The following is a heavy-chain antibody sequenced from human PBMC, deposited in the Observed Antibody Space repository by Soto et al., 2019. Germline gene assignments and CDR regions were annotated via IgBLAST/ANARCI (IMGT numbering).Heavy chain of an antibody. D-gene: IGHD3-10*01. CDR2: ISYDGSNK. CDR1: GFTFSSYC. CDR3: ANGRGITMVRGVL. Sequence: QVQLVESGGGVVQPGRSLRLSCAASGFTFSSYCMHWVRQAPGKGLEWVAVISYDGSNKYYADSVKGRFTISRDNSKNTLYLQMTSLRDEDTAVYYCANGRGITMVRGVLWGQGTLVTVSS. J-gene: IGHJ4*02. V-gene: IGHV3-30*18.